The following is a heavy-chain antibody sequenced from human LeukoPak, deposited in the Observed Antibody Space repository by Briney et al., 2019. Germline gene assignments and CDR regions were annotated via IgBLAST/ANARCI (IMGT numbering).Heavy chain of an antibody. D-gene: IGHD3-9*01. V-gene: IGHV4-4*07. CDR2: IYTSGST. Sequence: SETLSLTCTVSGGSISSYYWSWIRQPAGKGLEWIGRIYTSGSTNYNPSLKSRVTISVDTSKNQFSLKLSSVTAADTAVYYCARVQEATLRYFDWLYEKKIVGYFDYWGQGTLVTASS. J-gene: IGHJ4*02. CDR1: GGSISSYY. CDR3: ARVQEATLRYFDWLYEKKIVGYFDY.